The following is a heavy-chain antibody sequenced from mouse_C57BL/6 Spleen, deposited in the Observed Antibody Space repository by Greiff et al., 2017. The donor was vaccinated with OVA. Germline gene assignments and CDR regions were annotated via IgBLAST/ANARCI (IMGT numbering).Heavy chain of an antibody. CDR2: IDPSDSET. J-gene: IGHJ3*01. CDR3: ARSYYSNYVAY. CDR1: GYTFTSYW. Sequence: QVQLQQPGAELVRPGSSVKLSCKASGYTFTSYWMHWVKQRPIQGLEWIGNIDPSDSETRYNQKFKDKATLTVDKSSSTAYMQLSSLTSEDSAVYYCARSYYSNYVAYWGQGTLVTVSA. V-gene: IGHV1-52*01. D-gene: IGHD2-5*01.